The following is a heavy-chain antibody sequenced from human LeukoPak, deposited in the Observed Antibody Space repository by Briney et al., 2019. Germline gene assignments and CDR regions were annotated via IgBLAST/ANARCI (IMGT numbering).Heavy chain of an antibody. CDR2: IRRKAYGGTT. CDR3: TRLGSSGWYGGYYYYMDV. V-gene: IGHV3-49*04. CDR1: GFTFGDYA. J-gene: IGHJ6*03. Sequence: SLRLSCTASGFTFGDYAMSWVRQAPGKGLEWVGFIRRKAYGGTTEYAASVKGRYTISRDDSKSIAYLQMNSLKTEDTAVYYCTRLGSSGWYGGYYYYMDVWGKGTTVTVSS. D-gene: IGHD6-19*01.